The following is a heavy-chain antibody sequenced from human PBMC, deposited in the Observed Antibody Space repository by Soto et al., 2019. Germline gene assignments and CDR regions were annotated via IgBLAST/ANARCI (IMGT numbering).Heavy chain of an antibody. J-gene: IGHJ4*02. D-gene: IGHD1-1*01. CDR1: GLTFSTDE. CDR3: VREGGSLAFDS. V-gene: IGHV3-48*03. Sequence: EVQLEASGGGLVPPGGSLRLSCAVSGLTFSTDEMNWVRQAPGKGLEWLAYISYTSTTIKYADSVKGRFAVSRDNAKKSLSLQMNNLRVEDTAVYYCVREGGSLAFDSWGQGTLVTVAS. CDR2: ISYTSTTI.